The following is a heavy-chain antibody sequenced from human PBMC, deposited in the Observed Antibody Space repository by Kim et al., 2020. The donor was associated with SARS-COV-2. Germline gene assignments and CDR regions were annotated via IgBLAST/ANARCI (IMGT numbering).Heavy chain of an antibody. J-gene: IGHJ4*02. Sequence: GGSLRLSCAASGFTFSSYSMNWVRQAPGKGLEWVSSITHTGDSQYYGDSVRGRFTISRDSAKNSLYLEMDSLRAEDTAVYFCARSPWNDKWYFDYWGERMLVTFCS. CDR1: GFTFSSYS. V-gene: IGHV3-21*01. CDR2: ITHTGDSQ. D-gene: IGHD1-1*01. CDR3: ARSPWNDKWYFDY.